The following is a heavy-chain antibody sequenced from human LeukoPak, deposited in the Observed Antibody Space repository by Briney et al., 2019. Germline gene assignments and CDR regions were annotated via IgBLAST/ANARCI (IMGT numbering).Heavy chain of an antibody. D-gene: IGHD2-21*01. CDR3: ASQSVVVIGLGLRY. CDR2: IYYSGST. J-gene: IGHJ4*02. CDR1: GGSISSSSYY. Sequence: SETLSLTCTVSGGSISSSSYYWGWIRQPPGTGLEWIGSIYYSGSTYYNPSLKSRVTISVDTSKNQFSLKLSSVTAADTAVYYCASQSVVVIGLGLRYWGQGTLVTVSS. V-gene: IGHV4-39*01.